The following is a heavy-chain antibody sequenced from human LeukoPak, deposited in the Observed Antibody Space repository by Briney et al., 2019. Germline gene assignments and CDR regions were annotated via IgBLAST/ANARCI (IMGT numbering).Heavy chain of an antibody. CDR1: GFTFSRYG. CDR3: ANLQIAVPGTNTFDI. V-gene: IGHV3-30*18. J-gene: IGHJ3*02. D-gene: IGHD6-19*01. Sequence: GGSLRLSCAASGFTFSRYGIYWVRQAPGKELQWVAVISYDGSSKYYADSVKGRFTMSRDNSKNTAYLQMNSLRAEDTAVYYCANLQIAVPGTNTFDIWGQGTMATVSS. CDR2: ISYDGSSK.